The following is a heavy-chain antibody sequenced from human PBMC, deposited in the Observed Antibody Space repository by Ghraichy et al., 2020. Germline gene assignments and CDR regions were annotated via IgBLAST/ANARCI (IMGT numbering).Heavy chain of an antibody. V-gene: IGHV3-7*01. CDR1: GFTFNTYW. CDR2: IKEDGSDK. D-gene: IGHD3-10*01. J-gene: IGHJ6*02. CDR3: ARRVGLPGVSGWGYGMDV. Sequence: GGSLRLSCEVSGFTFNTYWMSWVRQVPGKGLEWVANIKEDGSDKYYVDSVRGRFSISRDNAKNSLYLEMNRLRAEDTAVYYCARRVGLPGVSGWGYGMDVWGQGTTVAVSS.